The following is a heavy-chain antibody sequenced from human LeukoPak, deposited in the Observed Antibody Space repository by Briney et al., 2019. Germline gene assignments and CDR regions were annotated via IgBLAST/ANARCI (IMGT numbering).Heavy chain of an antibody. Sequence: ASVKVSCKASGYTFTGYYMHWVRQAPGQGLEWMGWINPNSGGTKNTQKFQGRVTMTRDASISTAYMELSRLRSDDTAVYYCARGPGVDYYYYYYMDVWGKGTTVTVSS. J-gene: IGHJ6*03. V-gene: IGHV1-2*02. CDR3: ARGPGVDYYYYYYMDV. D-gene: IGHD3-10*01. CDR1: GYTFTGYY. CDR2: INPNSGGT.